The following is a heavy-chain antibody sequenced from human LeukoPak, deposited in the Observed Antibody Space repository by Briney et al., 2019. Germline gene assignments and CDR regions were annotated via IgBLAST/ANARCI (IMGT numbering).Heavy chain of an antibody. CDR3: AKEPGETSLFVVDY. V-gene: IGHV3-30*04. CDR1: GFTFSSYA. D-gene: IGHD3-10*01. CDR2: ISYDGSHK. J-gene: IGHJ4*02. Sequence: PGRSLRLSCAASGFTFSSYAMHWVRQAPGKGLEWVAVISYDGSHKYYADSVKGRFTISRDNSKNTLYLQMNSLRAEDTAVYYCAKEPGETSLFVVDYWGQGTLVTVSS.